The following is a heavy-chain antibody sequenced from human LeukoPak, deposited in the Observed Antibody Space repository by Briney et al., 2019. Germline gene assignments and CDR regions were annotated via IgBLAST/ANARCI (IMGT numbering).Heavy chain of an antibody. CDR2: IYYSGST. CDR3: ARRSSRYSGSYFY. V-gene: IGHV4-39*01. D-gene: IGHD1-26*01. CDR1: GGSISSSSYY. J-gene: IGHJ4*02. Sequence: PSETLSLTCTVSGGSISSSSYYWGWIREPPGKGLEWIGSIYYSGSTYYNPSLKSRVTISVDTSKNQFSLKLSSVTAADTAVYYCARRSSRYSGSYFYWGQGTLVTVSS.